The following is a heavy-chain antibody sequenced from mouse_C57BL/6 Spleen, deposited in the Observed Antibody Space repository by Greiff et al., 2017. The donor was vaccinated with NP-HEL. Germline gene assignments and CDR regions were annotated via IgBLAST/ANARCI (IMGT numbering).Heavy chain of an antibody. CDR3: ARHEEAYGYEGYAMDY. Sequence: QVQLQQSGAELVKPGASVKLSCKASGYTFTEYTIHWVKQRSGQGIEWIGWVYPGSGSIKYNEKFKDKATLTADNSSSTVYMELSRLTSEDSAVYFCARHEEAYGYEGYAMDYWGQGTSVTVSS. J-gene: IGHJ4*01. CDR1: GYTFTEYT. CDR2: VYPGSGSI. V-gene: IGHV1-62-2*01. D-gene: IGHD2-2*01.